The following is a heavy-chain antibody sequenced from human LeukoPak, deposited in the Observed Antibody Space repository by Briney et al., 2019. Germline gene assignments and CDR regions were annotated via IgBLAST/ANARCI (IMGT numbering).Heavy chain of an antibody. Sequence: GRSLRLSCAASGFTFSSYAMHWVRQAPGKGLEWVAVISYDGSNKYYADSVKGRFTISRDNSKNTLYLQMNSLRDEDTAVYYCAKGAVGDSSGYYYRYFDYWGQGTLVTVSS. V-gene: IGHV3-30-3*02. CDR1: GFTFSSYA. J-gene: IGHJ4*02. CDR3: AKGAVGDSSGYYYRYFDY. D-gene: IGHD3-22*01. CDR2: ISYDGSNK.